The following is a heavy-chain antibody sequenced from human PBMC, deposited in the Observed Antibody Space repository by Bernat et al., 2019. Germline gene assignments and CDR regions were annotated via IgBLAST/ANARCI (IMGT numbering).Heavy chain of an antibody. CDR1: GFTFSSYE. Sequence: EVQLVESGGGLVQPGGSLRLSCAASGFTFSSYEMNWVRQAPGKGLEWVSYISSSGSTIYYADSVKGRFTISRDNAKNSLYLQMNSLRAEDTAVYYCARDHGYSSSWFDYWGQGTLVTVSS. D-gene: IGHD6-13*01. J-gene: IGHJ4*02. CDR2: ISSSGSTI. CDR3: ARDHGYSSSWFDY. V-gene: IGHV3-48*03.